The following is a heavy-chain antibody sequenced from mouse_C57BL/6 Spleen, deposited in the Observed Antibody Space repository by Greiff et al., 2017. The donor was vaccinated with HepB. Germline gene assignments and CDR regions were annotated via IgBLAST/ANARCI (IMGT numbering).Heavy chain of an antibody. Sequence: VQLQQSGPELVKPGASVKISCKASGYSFTGYYMNWVKQSPEKSLEWIGEINPSTGGTTYNQKFKAKATLTVDKSSSTAYMQLKSLTSEDSAVYYCARGWLPMMFAYWGQGTLVTVSA. CDR3: ARGWLPMMFAY. J-gene: IGHJ3*01. V-gene: IGHV1-42*01. D-gene: IGHD2-3*01. CDR2: INPSTGGT. CDR1: GYSFTGYY.